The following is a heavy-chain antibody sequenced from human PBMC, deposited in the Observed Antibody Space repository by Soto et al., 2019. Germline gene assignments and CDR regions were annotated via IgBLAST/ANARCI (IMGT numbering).Heavy chain of an antibody. CDR2: ISGSGGST. V-gene: IGHV3-23*01. J-gene: IGHJ4*02. CDR3: PKDFHFWSGYYRPQFDY. Sequence: XESLRLSCAASGLTVSSYAMSWVRQAPGKGLEWVSAISGSGGSTYYADSVKGRFTISRDNSKNTLYLQMNSLRAEDTAVYYCPKDFHFWSGYYRPQFDYCGQRTLVTVSS. D-gene: IGHD3-3*02. CDR1: GLTVSSYA.